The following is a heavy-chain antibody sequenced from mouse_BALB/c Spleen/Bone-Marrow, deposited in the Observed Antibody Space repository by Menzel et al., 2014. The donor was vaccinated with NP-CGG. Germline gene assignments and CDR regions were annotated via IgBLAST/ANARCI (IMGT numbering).Heavy chain of an antibody. CDR1: Y. V-gene: IGHV14-3*02. D-gene: IGHD2-4*01. Sequence: YRHWVKQRPEQGLEWIGRIDPANGNTKYDPKFQGKATITADTSSNTAYLQLSSLTSEDTAVYYCARDDSWGFAYWGQGTLVTVSA. J-gene: IGHJ3*01. CDR3: ARDDSWGFAY. CDR2: IDPANGNT.